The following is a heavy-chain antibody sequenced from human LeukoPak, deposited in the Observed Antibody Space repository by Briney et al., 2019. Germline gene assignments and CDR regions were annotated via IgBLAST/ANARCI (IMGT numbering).Heavy chain of an antibody. CDR2: ISAYNGNT. V-gene: IGHV1-18*01. J-gene: IGHJ4*02. CDR3: ARDDFVGTAMVIADY. Sequence: ASVKVSCKASGYTFTSYGISWVRQAPGQGLEWMGWISAYNGNTNYAQKLQGRVTMTTDTSTSTAYMELRSLRSDDTAVYYCARDDFVGTAMVIADYWGQGTLVTVSS. D-gene: IGHD5-18*01. CDR1: GYTFTSYG.